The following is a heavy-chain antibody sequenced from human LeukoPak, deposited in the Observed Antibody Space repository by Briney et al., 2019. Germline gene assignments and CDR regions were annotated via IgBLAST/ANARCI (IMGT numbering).Heavy chain of an antibody. CDR3: ARYCTFRTCSGTKFDS. Sequence: PGGSLRLSCAASGFTFSSYWMSWFRQTPGKGLEWVATINQDESEKYYLDSVKGRFTISRDNAKNSLYLQMHSLTAEDTALYYCARYCTFRTCSGTKFDSWGPGTLVTVSS. D-gene: IGHD1-1*01. V-gene: IGHV3-7*03. CDR1: GFTFSSYW. CDR2: INQDESEK. J-gene: IGHJ4*02.